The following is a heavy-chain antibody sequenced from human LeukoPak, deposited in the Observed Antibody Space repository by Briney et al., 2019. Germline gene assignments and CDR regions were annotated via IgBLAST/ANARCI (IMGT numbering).Heavy chain of an antibody. J-gene: IGHJ4*02. D-gene: IGHD6-19*01. CDR3: ARVGAPYSSGWSIFFDY. CDR1: GYTFTGYY. CDR2: INPSGGST. V-gene: IGHV1-46*01. Sequence: GASVKVSCKASGYTFTGYYMHWVRQAPGQGLEWMGIINPSGGSTSYAQKFQGRVTMTRDTSTSTVYMELSSLRSEDTAVYYCARVGAPYSSGWSIFFDYWGQGTLVTVSS.